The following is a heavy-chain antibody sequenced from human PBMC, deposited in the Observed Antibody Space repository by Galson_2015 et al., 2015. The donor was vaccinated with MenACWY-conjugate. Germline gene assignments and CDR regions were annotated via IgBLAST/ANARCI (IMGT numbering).Heavy chain of an antibody. CDR2: ISRDGSPT. D-gene: IGHD1/OR15-1a*01. Sequence: SLRLSCAASGFTFTGYEFNWVRQSPGTGLEWLSYISRDGSPTNYADSVKGRFTISRDNTKKTLFLQMNSLRAGDTGVYYCARVGTWRHQYFYYMDVWGKGTTVAVS. CDR1: GFTFTGYE. J-gene: IGHJ6*03. V-gene: IGHV3-48*03. CDR3: ARVGTWRHQYFYYMDV.